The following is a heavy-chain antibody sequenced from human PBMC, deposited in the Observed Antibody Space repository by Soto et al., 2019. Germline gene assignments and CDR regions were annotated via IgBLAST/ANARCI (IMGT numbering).Heavy chain of an antibody. Sequence: SETLSLTCTVSGGSISSGGYYWSWIRQHPGKGLEWIGYIYYSGSTYYNPSLKSRVTISVDTSKNQFSLKLSSVTAADTAVYYCARVGGSGSYYNEGDYYYYYMDVWGKGTTVTVSS. D-gene: IGHD3-10*01. V-gene: IGHV4-31*03. CDR2: IYYSGST. CDR3: ARVGGSGSYYNEGDYYYYYMDV. CDR1: GGSISSGGYY. J-gene: IGHJ6*03.